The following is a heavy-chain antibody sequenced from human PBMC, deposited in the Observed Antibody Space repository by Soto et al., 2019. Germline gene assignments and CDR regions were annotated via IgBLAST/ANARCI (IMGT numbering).Heavy chain of an antibody. CDR1: GFTFSNYA. Sequence: EVQLLESGGGLVQPGGSLRLSCAASGFTFSNYAMSWVRQTPGKGLEWVSTISGGGGNTYYPDSVKGRFTISRDNSKDSVYLQMNRLRAAEAAIYYCAKERVGRGADYWGQGALVTVTS. V-gene: IGHV3-23*01. CDR3: AKERVGRGADY. CDR2: ISGGGGNT. D-gene: IGHD2-15*01. J-gene: IGHJ4*02.